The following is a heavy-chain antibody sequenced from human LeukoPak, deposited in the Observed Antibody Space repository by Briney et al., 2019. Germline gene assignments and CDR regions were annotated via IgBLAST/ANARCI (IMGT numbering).Heavy chain of an antibody. CDR1: AYTFTSYG. V-gene: IGHV1-18*01. CDR2: ISAYNGNT. J-gene: IGHJ4*02. D-gene: IGHD1-26*01. Sequence: ASVKVSCKASAYTFTSYGISWVRQAPGQGLEWMGWISAYNGNTNYAQKLQGRVTMTTDTSTSTAYMELRSLRSDDTAVYYCARELGEELELPRSDKPFDYWGQGTLVTVSS. CDR3: ARELGEELELPRSDKPFDY.